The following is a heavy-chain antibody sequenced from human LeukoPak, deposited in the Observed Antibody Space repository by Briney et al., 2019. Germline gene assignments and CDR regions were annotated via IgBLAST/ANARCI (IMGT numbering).Heavy chain of an antibody. V-gene: IGHV4-4*07. Sequence: SETLSLTCSASGGSISGYYWNWIRQPAGQGLEWIGRIYTDGGTLYNPSLKSRVTMSVDTSKNQFSLKLTSVTAADTAVYYCARSNARDGYNFGYWGQGILVTVSS. J-gene: IGHJ4*02. CDR1: GGSISGYY. CDR2: IYTDGGT. D-gene: IGHD5-24*01. CDR3: ARSNARDGYNFGY.